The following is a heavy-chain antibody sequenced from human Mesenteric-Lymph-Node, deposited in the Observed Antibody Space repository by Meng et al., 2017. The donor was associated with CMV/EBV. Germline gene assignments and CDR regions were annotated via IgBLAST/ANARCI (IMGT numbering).Heavy chain of an antibody. CDR2: ISSSSSTI. Sequence: GESLKISCAASGFTFSSYSMNWVRQAPGKGLEWVSYISSSSSTIYYADSVKGRFTISRDNAKNSLYLQMNSLRAEDTAVYYCARERAAARDPTRYWGQGTLVTVSS. CDR3: ARERAAARDPTRY. CDR1: GFTFSSYS. V-gene: IGHV3-48*04. D-gene: IGHD6-13*01. J-gene: IGHJ4*02.